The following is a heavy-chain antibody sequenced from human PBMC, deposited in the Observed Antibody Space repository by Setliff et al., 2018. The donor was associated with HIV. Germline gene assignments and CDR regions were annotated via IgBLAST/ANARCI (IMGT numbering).Heavy chain of an antibody. CDR3: ARARGLLPYYYLDV. V-gene: IGHV4-39*07. D-gene: IGHD3-10*01. CDR2: IYFSGST. CDR1: GGSISSSSHY. J-gene: IGHJ6*03. Sequence: SETLSLTCTVSGGSISSSSHYWGWIRQPPGKGLEWIGSIYFSGSTYYNPSLKSRVTMSVDTSKNQFSLKLSSVTAADTAVYYCARARGLLPYYYLDVWGKGTTVTVSS.